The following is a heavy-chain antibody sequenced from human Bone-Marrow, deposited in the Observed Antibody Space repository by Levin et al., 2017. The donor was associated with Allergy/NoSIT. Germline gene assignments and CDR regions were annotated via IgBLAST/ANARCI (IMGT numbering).Heavy chain of an antibody. V-gene: IGHV1-69*13. J-gene: IGHJ3*02. Sequence: SVKVSCKASGGTFSTHAISWMRQAPGQGLEWMGGIIPMFGSTNYARKLQGRVTLTADESMSTAYMELSSLRSDDTAVYYCAKNFGGSIRAFDIWGQGTMVAVSS. D-gene: IGHD1-26*01. CDR3: AKNFGGSIRAFDI. CDR2: IIPMFGST. CDR1: GGTFSTHA.